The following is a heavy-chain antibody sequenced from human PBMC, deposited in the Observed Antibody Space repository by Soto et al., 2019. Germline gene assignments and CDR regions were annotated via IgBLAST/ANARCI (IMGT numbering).Heavy chain of an antibody. V-gene: IGHV3-23*01. CDR2: ISGSGGST. Sequence: GGSLRLSCAASGFTFSSYAMSWVRQAPGKGLEWVSAISGSGGSTYYADSVKGRFTISRDNSKNTLYLQMNSLRAEDTAVYYCAKDFSGVYYYYYGMDVWGQGTTVTVSS. D-gene: IGHD2-8*01. J-gene: IGHJ6*02. CDR1: GFTFSSYA. CDR3: AKDFSGVYYYYYGMDV.